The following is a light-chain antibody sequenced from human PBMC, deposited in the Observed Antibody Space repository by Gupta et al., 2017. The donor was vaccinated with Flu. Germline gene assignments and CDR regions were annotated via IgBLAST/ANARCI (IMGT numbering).Light chain of an antibody. CDR3: AAWDESLHGHV. J-gene: IGLJ1*01. V-gene: IGLV1-44*01. Sequence: QSVLPPPPSASGTPGQRVTISCPGLSSNIGSNTVNWYQQLPGTAPKVLMYSNDQRTSGVPDRFSGSKSDVSASLAISRLQAEDEADYYCAAWDESLHGHVFGTGTKVTVL. CDR2: SND. CDR1: SSNIGSNT.